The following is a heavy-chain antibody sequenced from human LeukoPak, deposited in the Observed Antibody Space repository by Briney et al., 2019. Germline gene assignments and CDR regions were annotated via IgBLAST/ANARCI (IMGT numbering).Heavy chain of an antibody. CDR3: ARDTTKSIAAAGTDSHDAFDI. D-gene: IGHD6-13*01. CDR1: GFTFDDYA. J-gene: IGHJ3*02. V-gene: IGHV3-21*01. CDR2: ISSSSSYI. Sequence: GGSLRLSCAASGFTFDDYAMHWVRQAPGKGLEWVSSISSSSSYIYYADSVKGRFTISRDNAKNSLYLQMNSLRAEDTAVYYCARDTTKSIAAAGTDSHDAFDIWGQGTMVTVSS.